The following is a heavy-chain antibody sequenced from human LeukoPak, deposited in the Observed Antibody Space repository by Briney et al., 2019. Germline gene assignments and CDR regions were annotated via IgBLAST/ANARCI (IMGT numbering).Heavy chain of an antibody. V-gene: IGHV3-21*01. CDR2: ITTGIRYT. J-gene: IGHJ2*01. CDR3: ARGRYFDL. Sequence: PGGSLRLSCSASGFTFTTYGMNWVRQAPGKGLEWVSSITTGIRYTYYAASVKGRFTISRDNAKNSLYLEMNGLRVEDTAVYYCARGRYFDLWGRGTLVTVSS. CDR1: GFTFTTYG.